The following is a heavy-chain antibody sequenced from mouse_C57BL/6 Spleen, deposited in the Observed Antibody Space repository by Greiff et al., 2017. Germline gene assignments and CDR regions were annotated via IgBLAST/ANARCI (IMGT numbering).Heavy chain of an antibody. V-gene: IGHV1-82*01. CDR1: GYAFSSSW. Sequence: QVQLQQSGPELVKPGASVKISCKASGYAFSSSWMNWVKQRPGKGLEWIGRIYPGDGDTNYNGKFKGKATLTADKSSSTAYMQLSSLTSEDSAVYFCAREYYGNSYFDYWGQGTTLTVSS. D-gene: IGHD2-1*01. J-gene: IGHJ2*01. CDR3: AREYYGNSYFDY. CDR2: IYPGDGDT.